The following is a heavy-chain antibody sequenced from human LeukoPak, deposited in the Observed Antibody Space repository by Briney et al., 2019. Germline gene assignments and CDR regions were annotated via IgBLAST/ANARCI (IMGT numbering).Heavy chain of an antibody. Sequence: SETLSLTCTVSGGSISSSSFFWAWIRQPPGKGLEWIGTVSYSGTTYYSPSLKSRVTKSVDKSQNQFSLRLPSVTDADTALYYCAKLTCSSTFCPLDYWGQGTLVTVSS. D-gene: IGHD2-2*01. CDR1: GGSISSSSFF. CDR3: AKLTCSSTFCPLDY. J-gene: IGHJ4*02. V-gene: IGHV4-39*01. CDR2: VSYSGTT.